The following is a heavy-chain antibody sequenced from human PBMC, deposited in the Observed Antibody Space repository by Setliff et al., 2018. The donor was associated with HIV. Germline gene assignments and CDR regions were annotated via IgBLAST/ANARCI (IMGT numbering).Heavy chain of an antibody. CDR3: AREVRVVLPAAASGNYYYYYMDV. CDR1: GYTFSDYW. Sequence: GESLKISCKGSGYTFSDYWIGWVRQMPGKGLEWMGIVYPGDSSPKYSPSFQGQVTISADKSVSTAYLQWSSLKASDTAMYYCAREVRVVLPAAASGNYYYYYMDVWGKGTTVTVSS. J-gene: IGHJ6*03. D-gene: IGHD2-2*01. V-gene: IGHV5-51*01. CDR2: VYPGDSSP.